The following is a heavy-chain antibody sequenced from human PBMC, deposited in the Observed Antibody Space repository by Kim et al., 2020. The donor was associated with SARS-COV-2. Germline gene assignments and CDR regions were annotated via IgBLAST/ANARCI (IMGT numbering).Heavy chain of an antibody. D-gene: IGHD3-10*02. Sequence: NPSLKRRVTISVDTSKGQFSLKLSSVTAADTAVYYCFCSGSYYADGFDIWGQGTMVTVSS. V-gene: IGHV4-34*01. CDR3: FCSGSYYADGFDI. J-gene: IGHJ3*02.